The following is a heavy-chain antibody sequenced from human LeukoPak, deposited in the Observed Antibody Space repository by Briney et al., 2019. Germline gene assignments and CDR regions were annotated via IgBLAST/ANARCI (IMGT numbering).Heavy chain of an antibody. Sequence: GGSLRLSCAASGFTFSSYGMHWVRQAPGKGLEWVAVISYDGSNKYYADSVKGRFTISRDNSKNTLYLQMNSLRAEDTAVYYCARDGWYYYGSGSYFDYWGQGTLVTVSS. CDR3: ARDGWYYYGSGSYFDY. J-gene: IGHJ4*02. D-gene: IGHD3-10*01. CDR1: GFTFSSYG. CDR2: ISYDGSNK. V-gene: IGHV3-30*03.